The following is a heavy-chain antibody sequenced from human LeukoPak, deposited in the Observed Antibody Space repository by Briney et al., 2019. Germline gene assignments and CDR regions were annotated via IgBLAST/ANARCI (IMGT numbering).Heavy chain of an antibody. CDR1: GFTFSNYA. J-gene: IGHJ4*02. V-gene: IGHV3-23*01. D-gene: IGHD1-7*01. Sequence: PGGSLRLSCVASGFTFSNYAMNWGRQAPGKGPEWVSSISGSGGSTYYADSVKGRFTISRDNAKNSLHLQMNSLRAEDTAVYYCARDGQTGTTVYWGQGTLVTVSS. CDR2: ISGSGGST. CDR3: ARDGQTGTTVY.